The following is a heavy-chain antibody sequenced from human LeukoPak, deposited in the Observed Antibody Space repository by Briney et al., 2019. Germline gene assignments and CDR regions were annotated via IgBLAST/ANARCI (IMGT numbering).Heavy chain of an antibody. CDR2: IRGSCGST. V-gene: IGHV3-23*01. Sequence: PGGSLRLSCAASGFTFSSYAMSWVRQAPGKGLEWVSAIRGSCGSTYYADSVKGRFTISRDNSKNTLYLQMNSLRAEDTAVYYCAKDLYYGSGTSPRGLIDYWGQGTLVTVSS. J-gene: IGHJ4*02. CDR1: GFTFSSYA. D-gene: IGHD3-10*01. CDR3: AKDLYYGSGTSPRGLIDY.